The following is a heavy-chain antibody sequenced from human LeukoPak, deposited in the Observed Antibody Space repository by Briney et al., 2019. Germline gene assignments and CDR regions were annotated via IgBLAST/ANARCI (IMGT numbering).Heavy chain of an antibody. CDR3: ARNVLLWFGTLSAPGGFDI. V-gene: IGHV1-18*01. D-gene: IGHD3-10*01. CDR1: GYTFTNFG. CDR2: INSNNGHT. J-gene: IGHJ3*02. Sequence: GASVKVSCRASGYTFTNFGINWVRQAPGQGLEWMGWINSNNGHTNYAQKLQGRVTMTADTSTNTAYMELRSLRSDDTAVYYCARNVLLWFGTLSAPGGFDIWGLGTMVTVSS.